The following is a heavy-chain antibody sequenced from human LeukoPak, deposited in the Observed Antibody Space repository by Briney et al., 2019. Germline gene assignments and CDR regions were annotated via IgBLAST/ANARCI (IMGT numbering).Heavy chain of an antibody. J-gene: IGHJ4*02. D-gene: IGHD6-19*01. CDR1: GGSVSGSY. CDR2: IYYTWST. V-gene: IGHV4-59*02. Sequence: SETLSLTCTVSGGSVSGSYWSWIRQPPGMGLEWIGYIYYTWSTNYNPHLKSPVSISIDTSKHQLSLKLSSVTAADTAVYYCARGPGPGSSGKIDYWGQGTLVTVSS. CDR3: ARGPGPGSSGKIDY.